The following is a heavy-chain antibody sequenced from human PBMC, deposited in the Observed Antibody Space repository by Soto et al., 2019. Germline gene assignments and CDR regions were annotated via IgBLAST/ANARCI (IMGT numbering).Heavy chain of an antibody. J-gene: IGHJ3*02. CDR1: GFTFSSYG. Sequence: GGSMRLSCAASGFTFSSYGMHWVRQAPGKGLEWVAVIWYDGSNKYYADSVKGRFTISRDNSKNTLYLQMNSLRAEDKAVYYCARSAEYGYCSSTSCYDAFDIWGQGTMVTISS. CDR2: IWYDGSNK. V-gene: IGHV3-33*08. CDR3: ARSAEYGYCSSTSCYDAFDI. D-gene: IGHD2-2*03.